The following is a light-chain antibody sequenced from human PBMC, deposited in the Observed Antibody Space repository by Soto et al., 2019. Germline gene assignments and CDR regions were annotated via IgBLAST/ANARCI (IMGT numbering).Light chain of an antibody. J-gene: IGLJ1*01. CDR3: SSYTSSSTYV. CDR1: SSDVGGYNC. V-gene: IGLV2-14*03. CDR2: DVS. Sequence: QSALTQPASVSGSPGQSITISCSGTSSDVGGYNCVFWYQHHPGKAPKLMIYDVSNRPSGVSNRFSGSKSGNTASLTISGLQAEDEADYYCSSYTSSSTYVFGTGTKLTVL.